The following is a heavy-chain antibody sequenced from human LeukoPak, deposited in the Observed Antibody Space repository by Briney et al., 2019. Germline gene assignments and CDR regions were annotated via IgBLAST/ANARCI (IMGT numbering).Heavy chain of an antibody. D-gene: IGHD3-10*01. CDR2: IYYSGST. V-gene: IGHV4-61*05. Sequence: PSETLSLTCTVSGGSISSSSYYWGWIRQPPGKGLEWIGYIYYSGSTNYNPSPSLTGRVTISVDTSKNQFSLDLSSVTAADTAVYYCTRGIGSGSYWDWGQGTLVIVSS. J-gene: IGHJ4*02. CDR3: TRGIGSGSYWD. CDR1: GGSISSSSYY.